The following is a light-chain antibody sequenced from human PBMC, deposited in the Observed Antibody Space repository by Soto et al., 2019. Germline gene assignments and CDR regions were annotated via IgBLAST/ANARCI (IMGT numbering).Light chain of an antibody. CDR2: GAS. J-gene: IGKJ2*01. CDR1: ENVITN. CDR3: QQSYSTPPYT. Sequence: EIVMTQSPATLSVSPGERATLSCRASENVITNLAWFQQKPGQAPSLLVYGASTRATGIPARFSHSGSGTEFTLTISSLQSEDFATYYCQQSYSTPPYTFGQGTKLDMK. V-gene: IGKV3-15*01.